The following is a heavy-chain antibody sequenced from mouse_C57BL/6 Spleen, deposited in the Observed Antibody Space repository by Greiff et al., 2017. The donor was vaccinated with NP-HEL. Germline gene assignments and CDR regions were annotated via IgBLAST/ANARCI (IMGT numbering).Heavy chain of an antibody. V-gene: IGHV10-1*01. Sequence: EVQVVESGGGLVQPKGSLKLSCAASGFSFNTYAMNWVRQAPGKGLEWVARIRSKSNNYATYYADSVKDRFTISRDDSESMLYLQMNNLKTEDTAMDYCVRHGHGYYAMDYWGQGTSVTVSS. CDR2: IRSKSNNYAT. CDR1: GFSFNTYA. CDR3: VRHGHGYYAMDY. J-gene: IGHJ4*01. D-gene: IGHD3-3*01.